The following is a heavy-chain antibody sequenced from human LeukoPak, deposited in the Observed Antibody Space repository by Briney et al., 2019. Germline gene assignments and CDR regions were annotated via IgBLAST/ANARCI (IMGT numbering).Heavy chain of an antibody. CDR3: ARDGALDV. J-gene: IGHJ6*02. Sequence: GASVKVSCKASGYTFTGYYMHWVRQAPGQGLEWMGWINPDNGGTNYAQKFQGRVTMTRDTSITTTFMELISLKSDDTAVYYCARDGALDVWGQGTTVTVSS. D-gene: IGHD4/OR15-4a*01. V-gene: IGHV1-2*02. CDR2: INPDNGGT. CDR1: GYTFTGYY.